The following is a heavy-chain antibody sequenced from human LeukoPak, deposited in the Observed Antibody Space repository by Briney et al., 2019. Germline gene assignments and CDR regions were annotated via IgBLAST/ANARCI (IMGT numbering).Heavy chain of an antibody. D-gene: IGHD3-10*01. J-gene: IGHJ4*02. CDR3: ARRYGSGSHFDY. Sequence: GSLRLSCAASGFTFSSYAMSWVRQPPGKGLEWIGEINHSGSTNYNPSLKSRVTISVDTSKNQFSLKLSSVTAADAAVYYCARRYGSGSHFDYWGQGTLVTVSS. CDR1: GFTFSSYA. CDR2: INHSGST. V-gene: IGHV4-34*01.